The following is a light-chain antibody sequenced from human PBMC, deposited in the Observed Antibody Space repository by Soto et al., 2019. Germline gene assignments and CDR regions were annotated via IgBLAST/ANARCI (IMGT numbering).Light chain of an antibody. Sequence: IGRNKCSPTPSVSPGTRTTLSCMASQSVSSNLAWYQQKPGQAPRLLIYGASNRATGVPARFSGSGSGTEFPPTISRLQPEDFAVYYCQQYNNWRTFGQGTKVDIK. CDR1: QSVSSN. CDR2: GAS. CDR3: QQYNNWRT. J-gene: IGKJ1*01. V-gene: IGKV3D-15*01.